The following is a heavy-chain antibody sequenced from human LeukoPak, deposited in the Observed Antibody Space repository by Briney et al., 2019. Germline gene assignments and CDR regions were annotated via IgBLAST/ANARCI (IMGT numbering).Heavy chain of an antibody. V-gene: IGHV3-64D*06. CDR2: ISSNGGST. D-gene: IGHD3-10*01. CDR1: GFTFSSYA. Sequence: PGGSLRLSCAASGFTFSSYAMSWVRRAPGKGLEYVSAISSNGGSTYYADSVKGRFTISRDNSKNTLYLQMSSLRAEDTAVYYCVKPLSLWFGELRYFDLWGRGTLVTVSS. CDR3: VKPLSLWFGELRYFDL. J-gene: IGHJ2*01.